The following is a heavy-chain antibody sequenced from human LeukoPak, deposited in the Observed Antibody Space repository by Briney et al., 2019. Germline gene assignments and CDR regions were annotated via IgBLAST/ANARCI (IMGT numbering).Heavy chain of an antibody. V-gene: IGHV3-30*02. CDR2: IRYDGSNK. CDR1: GSTFSSYG. D-gene: IGHD6-13*01. J-gene: IGHJ4*02. CDR3: TTGRIAAAGSLFDY. Sequence: GGSLRLSCAASGSTFSSYGMHWVRQAPGKGLEWVAFIRYDGSNKYYADSVKGRFTISRDNSKNTLYLQMNSLNTEDTAVYYCTTGRIAAAGSLFDYWGQGTLVTVSS.